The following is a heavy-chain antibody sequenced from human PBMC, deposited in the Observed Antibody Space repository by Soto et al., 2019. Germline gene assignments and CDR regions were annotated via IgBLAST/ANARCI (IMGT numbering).Heavy chain of an antibody. CDR1: GFSLSTSGVG. Sequence: QITLKESGPTLVKPTQTLTLTCTFSGFSLSTSGVGVGWIRQPPGKALEWLALIYWDDDKRYSPSLKSRLTITKYTSKNQVVLTMTNMDPVDTATYYCAHSYYSDFWSGYPLFDPWGQGTLVTVSS. V-gene: IGHV2-5*02. D-gene: IGHD3-3*01. J-gene: IGHJ5*02. CDR2: IYWDDDK. CDR3: AHSYYSDFWSGYPLFDP.